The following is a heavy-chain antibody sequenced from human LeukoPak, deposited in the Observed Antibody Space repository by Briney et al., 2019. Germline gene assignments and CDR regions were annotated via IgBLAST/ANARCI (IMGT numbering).Heavy chain of an antibody. CDR3: AKDFYGDFLYYFDY. Sequence: GRSLRLSCAASGFTFSSYGMHWVRQAPGKGLEWVAVISYGGSNKYYADSVKGRFTISRDNSKNTLYLQMNSLRAEDTAVYYCAKDFYGDFLYYFDYWGQGTLVTVSS. J-gene: IGHJ4*02. D-gene: IGHD4-17*01. CDR1: GFTFSSYG. V-gene: IGHV3-30*18. CDR2: ISYGGSNK.